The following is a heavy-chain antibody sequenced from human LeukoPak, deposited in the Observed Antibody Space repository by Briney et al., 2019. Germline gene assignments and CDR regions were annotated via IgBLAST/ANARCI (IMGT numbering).Heavy chain of an antibody. V-gene: IGHV3-23*01. D-gene: IGHD2-15*01. CDR1: GFTFSSYT. CDR3: VRATDPYCSGGSCYRGYPFDY. Sequence: GGSLRLSCAASGFTFSSYTMSWVRQAPGKGLEWVSVISGGGGRTYYADSVKGRFTISRDNSKNTLYLQMNSLRAEDTAVYYCVRATDPYCSGGSCYRGYPFDYWGQGTLVTVSS. CDR2: ISGGGGRT. J-gene: IGHJ4*02.